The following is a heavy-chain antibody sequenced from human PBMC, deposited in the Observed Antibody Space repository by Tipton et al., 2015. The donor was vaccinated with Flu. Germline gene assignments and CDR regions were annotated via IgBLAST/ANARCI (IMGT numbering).Heavy chain of an antibody. CDR3: AREGPSDYGMDV. J-gene: IGHJ6*02. Sequence: SGFTFGSYGMHWVRQAPGKGLEWVAYLWYDGGNVHYGDSVKGRFTTSRDNSKNTVYLQMTSLRVEDTAVYFCAREGPSDYGMDVWGQGTTVTVSS. V-gene: IGHV3-33*01. CDR2: LWYDGGNV. CDR1: GFTFGSYG.